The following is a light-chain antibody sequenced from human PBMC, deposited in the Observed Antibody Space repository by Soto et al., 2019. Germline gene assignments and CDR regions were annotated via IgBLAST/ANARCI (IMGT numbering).Light chain of an antibody. CDR2: EVR. V-gene: IGLV2-14*01. CDR3: TSYRGSDTSYV. Sequence: QSVLTLPASVSGSPGQSITISCTGTSSDIGSYNYVAWYQQFPGKTPKLIIYEVRNRPSGVSFRFSGSKSGNTASLTISGLQDEDEADYYCTSYRGSDTSYVFGTGTKVTVL. CDR1: SSDIGSYNY. J-gene: IGLJ1*01.